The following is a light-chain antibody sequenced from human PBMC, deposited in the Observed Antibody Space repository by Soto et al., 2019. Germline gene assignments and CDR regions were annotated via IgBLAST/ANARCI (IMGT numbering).Light chain of an antibody. V-gene: IGKV3-11*01. CDR3: QQRSNWYT. CDR1: QSVSSY. CDR2: DAS. Sequence: EIVLTQSPATLSLSPGERATLSCRASQSVSSYLAWYQQKPGQAHRLLIYDASNRATGIPARFSGSGSGTDFTLTISRLEPEDFAVYYCQQRSNWYTFGQGTKLEIK. J-gene: IGKJ2*01.